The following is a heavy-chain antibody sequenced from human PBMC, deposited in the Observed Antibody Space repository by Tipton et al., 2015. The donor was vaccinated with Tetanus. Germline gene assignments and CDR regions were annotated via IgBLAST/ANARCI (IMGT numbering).Heavy chain of an antibody. J-gene: IGHJ6*02. D-gene: IGHD6-25*01. V-gene: IGHV4-59*12. Sequence: TLSLTCTVSGGSISSYYWSWIRQPPGKGLEWIGYIYYSGGTNYNPSLKSRVTILVDTSKNQFSLRLNSVTAADTAVYYCARMQRYGMDVWGQGTTVTVSS. CDR2: IYYSGGT. CDR3: ARMQRYGMDV. CDR1: GGSISSYY.